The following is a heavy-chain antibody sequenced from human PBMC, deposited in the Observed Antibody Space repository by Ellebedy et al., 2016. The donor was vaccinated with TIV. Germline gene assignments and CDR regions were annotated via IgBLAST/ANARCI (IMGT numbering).Heavy chain of an antibody. V-gene: IGHV4-39*07. J-gene: IGHJ4*02. CDR2: IHYSGTT. CDR1: GDSITSSTYL. CDR3: ARAIHFDWLLPPAFDS. Sequence: MPGGSLRLSCTVSGDSITSSTYLWGWIRQPPGRGREWIATIHYSGTTYYNPYLKSRVTISVATSNNQVSLKLSSVTAADTAIYSCARAIHFDWLLPPAFDSWGQGTLVTVSS. D-gene: IGHD3-9*01.